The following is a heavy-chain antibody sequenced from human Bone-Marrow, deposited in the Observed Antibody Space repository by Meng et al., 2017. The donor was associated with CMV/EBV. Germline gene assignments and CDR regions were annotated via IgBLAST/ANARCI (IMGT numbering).Heavy chain of an antibody. D-gene: IGHD2-2*01. CDR1: GFTFSSYS. CDR3: ARGRQLDIVVVPAAKRGWFDP. J-gene: IGHJ5*02. V-gene: IGHV3-48*04. Sequence: GESLKISCAASGFTFSSYSMNWVRQAPGKGLEWVSYISSSGSTIYYADSVKGRFTISRDNAKNSLYLQMNSLRAEDTAVYYCARGRQLDIVVVPAAKRGWFDPWGQGTLVPVSS. CDR2: ISSSGSTI.